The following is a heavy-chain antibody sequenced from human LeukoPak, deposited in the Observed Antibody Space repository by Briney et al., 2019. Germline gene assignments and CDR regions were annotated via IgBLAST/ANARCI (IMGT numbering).Heavy chain of an antibody. J-gene: IGHJ4*02. D-gene: IGHD6-6*01. CDR3: ARDRQLEVADY. Sequence: SETLSLTCTVSGGSISGYYWSWIRQPPGKGLEYIGYIHYSGSTTYNPSLKSRVTISVDTSKNQFSLKMNSVTAADTAVYYCARDRQLEVADYWGQGTLVTVSS. V-gene: IGHV4-59*12. CDR2: IHYSGST. CDR1: GGSISGYY.